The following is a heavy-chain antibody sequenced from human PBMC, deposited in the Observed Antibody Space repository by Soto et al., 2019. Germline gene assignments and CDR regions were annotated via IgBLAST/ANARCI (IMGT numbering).Heavy chain of an antibody. CDR3: ARAVTYYYDSSGPNWFDP. J-gene: IGHJ5*02. CDR2: IYHSGST. V-gene: IGHV4-38-2*02. D-gene: IGHD3-22*01. CDR1: GYSISSGYY. Sequence: SGTLSLTCTVSGYSISSGYYWGWIRQPPGKGLEWIGIIYHSGSTYYNPSLKSRVTISVDTSKNQFSLKLSSVTAADTAVYYCARAVTYYYDSSGPNWFDPWGQGTLVTVSS.